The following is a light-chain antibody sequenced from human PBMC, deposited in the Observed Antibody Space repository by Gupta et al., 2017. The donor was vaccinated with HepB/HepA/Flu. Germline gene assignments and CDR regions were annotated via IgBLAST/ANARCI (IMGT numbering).Light chain of an antibody. Sequence: IQMTQSTSTLSASVGDRVTLTCRASQDIRTWLAWYQQKPGKAPNLLIYKTSTLHSGVHPRFSGSGSGTEFTLTISSLQPDDFATYHCQQYNSLPYTFGQGTKLEIK. J-gene: IGKJ2*01. CDR1: QDIRTW. CDR3: QQYNSLPYT. CDR2: KTS. V-gene: IGKV1-5*03.